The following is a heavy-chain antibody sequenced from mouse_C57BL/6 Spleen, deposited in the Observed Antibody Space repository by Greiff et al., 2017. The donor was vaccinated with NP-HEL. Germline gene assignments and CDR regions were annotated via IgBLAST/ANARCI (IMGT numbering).Heavy chain of an antibody. V-gene: IGHV5-15*01. CDR2: ISNLAYSI. D-gene: IGHD2-1*01. Sequence: EVKVVESGGGLVQPGGSLKLSCAASGFTFSDYGMAWVRQAPRKGPEWVAFISNLAYSIYYADTVTGRFTIARENAKNTLYLEMSSLRSEDTAMYYCARQGKWGNYKGYFDYWGQGTTLTVSS. CDR1: GFTFSDYG. J-gene: IGHJ2*01. CDR3: ARQGKWGNYKGYFDY.